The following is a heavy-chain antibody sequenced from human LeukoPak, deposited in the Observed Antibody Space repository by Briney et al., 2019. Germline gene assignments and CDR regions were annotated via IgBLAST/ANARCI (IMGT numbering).Heavy chain of an antibody. CDR3: ARRYCSTTSCYNNWFGP. J-gene: IGHJ5*02. Sequence: ASVKVSCKASGYTLTSYYLYWVRQAPGQGLEWMGIINPSGGRTHYVQKLQWRDTMTRDTSTWTVFMKLSSLRSEDTAVYYCARRYCSTTSCYNNWFGPWGQGTLVTGSS. D-gene: IGHD2-2*02. CDR1: GYTLTSYY. CDR2: INPSGGRT. V-gene: IGHV1-46*01.